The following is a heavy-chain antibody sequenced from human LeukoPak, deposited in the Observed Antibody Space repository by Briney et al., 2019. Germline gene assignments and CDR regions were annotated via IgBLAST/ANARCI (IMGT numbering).Heavy chain of an antibody. Sequence: GGSLRLSCAASGFTFSSYSMNWVRQAPGKGLEWVSSISSSSSYIYYADSVKGRFTISRDSAKNSLYLQMNSLRAEDTAVYYCARAYGSGSYGVYYYYGMDVWGQGTTVTVSS. V-gene: IGHV3-21*01. CDR2: ISSSSSYI. CDR1: GFTFSSYS. D-gene: IGHD3-10*01. CDR3: ARAYGSGSYGVYYYYGMDV. J-gene: IGHJ6*02.